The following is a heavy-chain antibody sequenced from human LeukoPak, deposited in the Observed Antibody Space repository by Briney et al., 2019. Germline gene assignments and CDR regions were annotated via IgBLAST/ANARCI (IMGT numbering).Heavy chain of an antibody. V-gene: IGHV4-59*01. CDR2: IYYSGST. CDR3: ARVSEQQLADDAFDI. J-gene: IGHJ3*02. D-gene: IGHD6-13*01. CDR1: GGPISSYY. Sequence: ASETLSLTCTVSGGPISSYYWSWIRKPPGKGLEWIGYIYYSGSTNYNPSLKSRVTISVDTSKNQFSLKLSSVTAADTAVYYCARVSEQQLADDAFDIWGQGTMVTVSS.